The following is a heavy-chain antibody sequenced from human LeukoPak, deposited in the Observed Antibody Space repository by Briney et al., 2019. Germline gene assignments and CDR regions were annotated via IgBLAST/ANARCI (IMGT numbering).Heavy chain of an antibody. CDR2: IKSKTDGGTT. CDR3: TTAYDFWSAYPFDY. J-gene: IGHJ4*02. CDR1: GFTFSSYA. Sequence: NPGGSLRLSCAASGFTFSSYAMTWIRQAPGKGLEWVGRIKSKTDGGTTDYAAPVKGRFTISRDDSIDTLYLQMNNLKTEDTAVYYCTTAYDFWSAYPFDYWGQGTLVTVSS. D-gene: IGHD3-3*01. V-gene: IGHV3-15*01.